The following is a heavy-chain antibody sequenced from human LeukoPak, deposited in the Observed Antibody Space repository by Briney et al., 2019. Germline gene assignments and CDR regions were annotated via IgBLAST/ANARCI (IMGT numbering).Heavy chain of an antibody. Sequence: PGGSLRLSCAASGFTFSSNWMHWVRHGPGKGLVGVSRINPDGRRTVYAESVKGRFTISRDNAKNTLSLEMNSLGDEDTAVYYCSRDFNGRNDFWGQGTLVTVSS. CDR2: INPDGRRT. V-gene: IGHV3-74*01. J-gene: IGHJ4*02. CDR1: GFTFSSNW. D-gene: IGHD1-14*01. CDR3: SRDFNGRNDF.